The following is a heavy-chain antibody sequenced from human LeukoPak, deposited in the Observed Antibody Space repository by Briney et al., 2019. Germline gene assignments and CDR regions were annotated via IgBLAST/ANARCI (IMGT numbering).Heavy chain of an antibody. CDR3: ARVIAVAGYYFDY. D-gene: IGHD6-19*01. Sequence: PSETLSLTCTVSGYSISSGYYWGWIRQPPGKGLEWIGSIYHSGSSYYNPSLKSRVTISLDTSKNQFSLKLSSVTAADTAVYYCARVIAVAGYYFDYWGQGTLVTVSS. CDR1: GYSISSGYY. V-gene: IGHV4-38-2*02. CDR2: IYHSGSS. J-gene: IGHJ4*02.